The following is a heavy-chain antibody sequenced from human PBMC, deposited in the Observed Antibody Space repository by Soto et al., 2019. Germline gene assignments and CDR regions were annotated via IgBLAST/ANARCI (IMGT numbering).Heavy chain of an antibody. D-gene: IGHD4-17*01. Sequence: QVQLVQSGAEVKKPGASVKVSCKDSGYTFTSYGISWVRQAPGQGLEWMGWISAYNGNTNYAQKLQGRVTMTTDTSTSTAYMQLRRLSSDDTAVYYCARDYGDYIGGDYGAGWFDPWGQGTLVTVSS. CDR3: ARDYGDYIGGDYGAGWFDP. CDR2: ISAYNGNT. CDR1: GYTFTSYG. V-gene: IGHV1-18*01. J-gene: IGHJ5*02.